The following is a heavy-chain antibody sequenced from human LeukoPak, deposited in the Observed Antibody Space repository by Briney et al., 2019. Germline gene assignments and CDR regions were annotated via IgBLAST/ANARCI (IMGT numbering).Heavy chain of an antibody. J-gene: IGHJ6*04. CDR3: ARDLKGSGSYGYIKSYYGMDV. V-gene: IGHV3-11*06. CDR2: ISSSSSYT. CDR1: GFTFSDYY. Sequence: GGSLRLSCAASGFTFSDYYMSWIRQAPGKGLEWVSYISSSSSYTNYADSVKGRFTISRDNAKNSLYLQVNSLRAEDTAVYYCARDLKGSGSYGYIKSYYGMDVWGKGTTVTVSS. D-gene: IGHD3-10*01.